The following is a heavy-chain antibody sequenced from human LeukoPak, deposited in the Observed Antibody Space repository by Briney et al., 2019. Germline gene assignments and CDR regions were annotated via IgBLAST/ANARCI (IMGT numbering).Heavy chain of an antibody. CDR3: AIAYDSSGYYHFDY. CDR2: ISYDGSNK. J-gene: IGHJ4*02. Sequence: GRSLRLSCAASGFTFSSYGMHWVRQAPGKGLEWVAVISYDGSNKYYADSVKGRFTISRDNSKNTLYLQMNSLRAEDTAVYYCAIAYDSSGYYHFDYWGQGTLVTVSS. CDR1: GFTFSSYG. V-gene: IGHV3-30*03. D-gene: IGHD3-22*01.